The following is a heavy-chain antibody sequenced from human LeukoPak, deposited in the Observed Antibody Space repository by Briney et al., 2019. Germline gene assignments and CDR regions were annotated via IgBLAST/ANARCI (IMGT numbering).Heavy chain of an antibody. CDR2: IYYSGST. CDR3: ARQENVDTAMAPALDY. CDR1: GGSISSSSYY. V-gene: IGHV4-39*01. Sequence: SETLSLTCTVPGGSISSSSYYWGWIRQPPGKGLEWIGSIYYSGSTYYNPSLKSRVTISVDTSKNQFSLKLSSVTAADTAVYYCARQENVDTAMAPALDYWGQGTLVTVSS. J-gene: IGHJ4*02. D-gene: IGHD5-18*01.